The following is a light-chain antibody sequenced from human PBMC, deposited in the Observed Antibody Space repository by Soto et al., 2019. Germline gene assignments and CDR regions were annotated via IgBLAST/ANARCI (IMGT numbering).Light chain of an antibody. CDR3: SSYTAAATYV. CDR2: EVT. Sequence: QSVLTQPASVSGSPGQTITISCTGTSSDVGAFNYVSWYQQYPGKAPNLLIYEVTNRPSGGSDRFSGSKSGSTASLTISGLQTYDEADYYCSSYTAAATYVFGSGTKLTVL. J-gene: IGLJ1*01. CDR1: SSDVGAFNY. V-gene: IGLV2-14*01.